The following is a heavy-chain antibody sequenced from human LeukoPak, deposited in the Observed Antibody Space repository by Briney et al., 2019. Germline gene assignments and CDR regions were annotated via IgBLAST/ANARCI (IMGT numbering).Heavy chain of an antibody. J-gene: IGHJ6*02. V-gene: IGHV3-21*01. CDR1: GFTFSSYS. CDR3: ARDNDSNYYYYGMDV. CDR2: ISSSSSYI. D-gene: IGHD3-22*01. Sequence: GGSLRLSCAASGFTFSSYSMNWVRQAPGKGLEWVSSISSSSSYIYYADSVKGRFTISRDNAKNSLYLQMNSLRAEDTAMYYCARDNDSNYYYYGMDVWGQGTTVTVSS.